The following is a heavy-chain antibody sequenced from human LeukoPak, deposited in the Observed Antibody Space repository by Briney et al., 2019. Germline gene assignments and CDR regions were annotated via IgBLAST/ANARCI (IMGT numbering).Heavy chain of an antibody. V-gene: IGHV4-59*08. J-gene: IGHJ4*02. Sequence: SETLSLTCTVSGGSISSYYWSWIRRPPGKGLEWIGYIYYSGSTNYNPSLKSRVTISVDTSKNQFSLKLSSVTAADTAVYYCARHVAGQIFDYWGQGTLVTVSS. CDR1: GGSISSYY. CDR3: ARHVAGQIFDY. CDR2: IYYSGST. D-gene: IGHD6-19*01.